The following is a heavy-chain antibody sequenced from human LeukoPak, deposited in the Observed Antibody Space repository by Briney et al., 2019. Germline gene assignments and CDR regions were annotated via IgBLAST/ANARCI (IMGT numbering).Heavy chain of an antibody. V-gene: IGHV3-21*01. CDR1: GFTFSIYS. D-gene: IGHD2-2*01. J-gene: IGHJ4*02. CDR3: ARAVRYCTSTTCTPDY. Sequence: PGGSLRLSCAASGFTFSIYSMNWVRQAPGKGLEWVSSISSSSNYIYYADSVKGRFNISRDNAKNSLYLQMNSLRAEDTAVYYCARAVRYCTSTTCTPDYWGQGTLVTVSS. CDR2: ISSSSNYI.